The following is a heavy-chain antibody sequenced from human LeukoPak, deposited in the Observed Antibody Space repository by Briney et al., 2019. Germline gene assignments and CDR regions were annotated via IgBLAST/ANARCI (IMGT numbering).Heavy chain of an antibody. D-gene: IGHD3-3*01. Sequence: SQTLSLTCTVSGGSISSGGYYWSWIRQPPGKGLEWIGYIYHSGSTYYNPSLKSRVTISVDTSKNQFSLKLSSVTAADTAVYYCARDRAFFGVVATDAFDIWDQGTMVTVSS. CDR2: IYHSGST. CDR3: ARDRAFFGVVATDAFDI. J-gene: IGHJ3*02. CDR1: GGSISSGGYY. V-gene: IGHV4-30-2*01.